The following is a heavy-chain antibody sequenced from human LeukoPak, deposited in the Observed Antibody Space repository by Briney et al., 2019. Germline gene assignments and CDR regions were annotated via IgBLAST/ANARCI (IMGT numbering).Heavy chain of an antibody. J-gene: IGHJ4*02. D-gene: IGHD3-9*01. V-gene: IGHV3-23*01. Sequence: GGSLRLSCAASGFTFSNFAMGWVRQAPEKGLEWVSGISGAGGSTYYAASVKGRFTISSDNSENTLYLQMNSLRAEDTALYYCAKGLYDILTGGYFDYWGQGTLVTVSS. CDR3: AKGLYDILTGGYFDY. CDR2: ISGAGGST. CDR1: GFTFSNFA.